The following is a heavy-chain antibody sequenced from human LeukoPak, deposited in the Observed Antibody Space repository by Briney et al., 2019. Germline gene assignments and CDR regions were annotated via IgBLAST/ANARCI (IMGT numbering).Heavy chain of an antibody. D-gene: IGHD2-2*01. Sequence: GGSLRLSCAASGFTFSDYYMTWIRQAPGKGLEWVSYIGSSGSSIYHADSVKGRFTISRDNAKNSLYLEMNSLRAEDTAVYYCARDPPYCSSTSCYLFDYWGQGTLVTVSS. CDR1: GFTFSDYY. V-gene: IGHV3-11*04. J-gene: IGHJ4*02. CDR2: IGSSGSSI. CDR3: ARDPPYCSSTSCYLFDY.